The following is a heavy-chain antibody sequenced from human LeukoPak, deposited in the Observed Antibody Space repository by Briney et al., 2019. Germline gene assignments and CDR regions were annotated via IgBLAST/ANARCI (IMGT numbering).Heavy chain of an antibody. J-gene: IGHJ5*02. CDR3: ARVPLYGDRGWFDP. Sequence: ASVKVSCKASGYTFTSYDINWVRQATGQGLEWMGRMNPNSGNTSYAQKFQGRVTMTRNTSISTAYMELSSLRSEDTAVYYCARVPLYGDRGWFDPWGQGTLVTVSS. CDR1: GYTFTSYD. D-gene: IGHD4-17*01. V-gene: IGHV1-8*01. CDR2: MNPNSGNT.